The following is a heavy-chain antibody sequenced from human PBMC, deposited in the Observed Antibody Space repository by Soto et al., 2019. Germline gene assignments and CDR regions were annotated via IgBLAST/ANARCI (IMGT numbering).Heavy chain of an antibody. J-gene: IGHJ5*02. CDR1: GFEFSSTG. CDR2: ISYDGSQK. V-gene: IGHV3-30*18. CDR3: AKVAASTWHANWFAP. Sequence: PGGALRLSCPASGFEFSSTGMHWVRQAPGKGLEWVAVISYDGSQKAYGDSVKGRFAVSRDNSNNTLFLQMHTLRPDDTAAYYCAKVAASTWHANWFAPWGQGTLVTVSS. D-gene: IGHD2-2*01.